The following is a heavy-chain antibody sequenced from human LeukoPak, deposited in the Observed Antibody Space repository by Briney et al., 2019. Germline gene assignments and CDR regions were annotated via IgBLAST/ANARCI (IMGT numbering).Heavy chain of an antibody. CDR1: GLTFSSSW. CDR2: INSDESIT. V-gene: IGHV3-74*01. D-gene: IGHD4-11*01. CDR3: ARGLVPGFLDY. J-gene: IGHJ4*02. Sequence: GGSLTLSCAASGLTFSSSWMYWVRQAPGKGLVWVSRINSDESITTYADSVKGRFTISRDNAKNTLYLQMNSLRAEDTAVYYCARGLVPGFLDYWGQGTPVTVSS.